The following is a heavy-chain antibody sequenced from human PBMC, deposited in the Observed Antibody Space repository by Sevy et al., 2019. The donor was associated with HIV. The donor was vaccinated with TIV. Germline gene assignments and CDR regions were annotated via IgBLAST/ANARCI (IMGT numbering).Heavy chain of an antibody. J-gene: IGHJ6*02. CDR3: ARDRGQGYGMDV. CDR2: IYYSGST. Sequence: SETLSLTCTVSGGSVSSGSYYWSWIRQPPGKGLEWIGYIYYSGSTNYNPSLKSRVTISVDTSKNQFSLKLSSVTAAVTAVYYCARDRGQGYGMDVWGQGTTVTVSS. CDR1: GGSVSSGSYY. V-gene: IGHV4-61*01.